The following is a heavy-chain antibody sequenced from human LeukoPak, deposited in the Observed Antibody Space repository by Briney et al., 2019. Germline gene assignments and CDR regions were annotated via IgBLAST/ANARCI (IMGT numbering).Heavy chain of an antibody. CDR1: GITLSNYG. D-gene: IGHD3-22*01. V-gene: IGHV3-23*01. J-gene: IGHJ4*02. CDR2: ISGSGGGT. Sequence: GGSLRFSCAVSGITLSNYGMSWVRQALGKGLEWVAGISGSGGGTKYADSVKGRFTISRDNPKNTLYLQMNSLRAEDTAMYFCAKRGVVIRVILVGFHKEAYYFDSWGQGALVTVSS. CDR3: AKRGVVIRVILVGFHKEAYYFDS.